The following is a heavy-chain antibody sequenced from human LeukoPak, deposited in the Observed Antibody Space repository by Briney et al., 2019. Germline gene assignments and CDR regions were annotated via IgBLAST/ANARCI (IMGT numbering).Heavy chain of an antibody. Sequence: RPSETLSLTCSVSGGSISGYYWSWIRQPPGKGLEWIGFIYYTGSTFYGPTLKSRVTISVDTSKTQLSLKLTSVTAADTAVYYCARLSGSGSFYGPGNWFDPWGQGIQVTVSS. CDR2: IYYTGST. V-gene: IGHV4-59*08. D-gene: IGHD3-10*01. CDR1: GGSISGYY. CDR3: ARLSGSGSFYGPGNWFDP. J-gene: IGHJ5*02.